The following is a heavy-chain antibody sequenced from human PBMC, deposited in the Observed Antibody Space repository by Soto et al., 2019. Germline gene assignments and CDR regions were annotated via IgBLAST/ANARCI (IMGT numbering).Heavy chain of an antibody. CDR3: ARDLESPARPRRYYYYGMDV. J-gene: IGHJ6*02. CDR1: GYTFTSYY. V-gene: IGHV1-46*01. CDR2: INPSGGST. Sequence: GASVKVSCKASGYTFTSYYMHWVRQAPGQGLEWMGIINPSGGSTSYAQKFQGRVTMTRDTSTSTVYMELSSLRSEDTAVYYCARDLESPARPRRYYYYGMDVWGQGTTVTVSS. D-gene: IGHD6-6*01.